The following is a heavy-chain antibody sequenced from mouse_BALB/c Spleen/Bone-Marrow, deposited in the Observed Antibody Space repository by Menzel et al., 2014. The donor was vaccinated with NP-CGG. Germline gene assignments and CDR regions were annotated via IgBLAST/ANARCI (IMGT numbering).Heavy chain of an antibody. J-gene: IGHJ2*01. V-gene: IGHV5-6-4*01. CDR3: SKDGGYDYSYYFDY. D-gene: IGHD2-4*01. Sequence: EVKVEESGGGLVKPGGSLKLSCAASGFSFRSYSMSWVRQTPEKRLEWVATISSGGHDTYYPDSVKGRFTISRDNAKNTLYLQMSSLKSEDTAMYYCSKDGGYDYSYYFDYWGQGTTLTVSS. CDR1: GFSFRSYS. CDR2: ISSGGHDT.